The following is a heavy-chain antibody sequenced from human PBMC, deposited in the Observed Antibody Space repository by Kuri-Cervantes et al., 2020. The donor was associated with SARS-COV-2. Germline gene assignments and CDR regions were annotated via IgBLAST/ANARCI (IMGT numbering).Heavy chain of an antibody. D-gene: IGHD6-6*01. J-gene: IGHJ6*02. CDR1: GGSISSYY. V-gene: IGHV4-59*12. CDR2: IYYSGST. CDR3: ARGAARPNYYYGMDV. Sequence: ESLKISCTVSGGSISSYYWSWIRQPPGKGLEWIGYIYYSGSTNYNPSLKSRVTISVDRSKNQFSLKLSSVTAADTAVYYCARGAARPNYYYGMDVWGQGTTVTVSS.